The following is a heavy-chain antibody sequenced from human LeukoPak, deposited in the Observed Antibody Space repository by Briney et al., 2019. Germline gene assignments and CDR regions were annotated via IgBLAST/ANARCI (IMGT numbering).Heavy chain of an antibody. CDR2: IKEDGSEQ. D-gene: IGHD1/OR15-1a*01. V-gene: IGHV3-7*05. CDR1: GFTFSSFW. CDR3: ARWNNDWEFDY. J-gene: IGHJ4*02. Sequence: GGSLRLSCAASGFTFSSFWMTWVRQAPGKGLEWVAHIKEDGSEQYYVDSMKGRFTISRDNARNSLSLQMNSLRAEDTAVYYCARWNNDWEFDYWGQGTLVSVFS.